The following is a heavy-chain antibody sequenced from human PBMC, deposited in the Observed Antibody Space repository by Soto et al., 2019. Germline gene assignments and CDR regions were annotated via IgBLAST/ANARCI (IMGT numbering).Heavy chain of an antibody. CDR1: GGTFSSYT. CDR2: IIPILGIA. V-gene: IGHV1-69*02. Sequence: QVQLVQSGAEVKKPGSSVKVSCKASGGTFSSYTISWVRQAPGQGLEWMGRIIPILGIANYAQKFQGRVTITADKSTSTACMELSSLRSEDTAVYYCAMGYCSSTSCPTEVDYWGQGTLVTVSS. J-gene: IGHJ4*02. CDR3: AMGYCSSTSCPTEVDY. D-gene: IGHD2-2*01.